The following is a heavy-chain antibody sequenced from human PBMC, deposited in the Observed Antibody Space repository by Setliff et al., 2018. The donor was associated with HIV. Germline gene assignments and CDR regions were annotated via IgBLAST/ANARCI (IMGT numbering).Heavy chain of an antibody. CDR2: IIPFHGTS. CDR3: ARGGSGHYYPYYYYIDV. Sequence: GASVKVFCKASGGTFSNYAVNWVRQAPAQGREWMGGIIPFHGTSNYAKKYQGRVTYTADESTSTAYMELRSLRSEHTAVYYCARGGSGHYYPYYYYIDVWGKGTTVTVSS. CDR1: GGTFSNYA. D-gene: IGHD3-10*01. J-gene: IGHJ6*03. V-gene: IGHV1-69*13.